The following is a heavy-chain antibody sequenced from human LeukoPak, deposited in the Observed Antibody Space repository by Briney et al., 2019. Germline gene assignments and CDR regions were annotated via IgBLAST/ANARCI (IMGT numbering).Heavy chain of an antibody. CDR2: IYPGNSDT. CDR3: ARLYSPGSILEWFDI. CDR1: GYSFTTYW. D-gene: IGHD2-21*01. V-gene: IGHV5-51*01. Sequence: GESLKISCKGSGYSFTTYWIGWVRQMPGKGLEWMGIIYPGNSDTRYSPSFQGQVTISADKSISTAYLQWNSLKASDTAMYYCARLYSPGSILEWFDIWGQGTMVTVSS. J-gene: IGHJ3*02.